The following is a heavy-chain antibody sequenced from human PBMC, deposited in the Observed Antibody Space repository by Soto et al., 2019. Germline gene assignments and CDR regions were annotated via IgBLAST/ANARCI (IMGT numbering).Heavy chain of an antibody. D-gene: IGHD3-3*01. CDR1: GGSMNNYY. CDR2: IYYSGSI. Sequence: SETLSLTCTVSGGSMNNYYWSWIRQPPGRGLEWIGYIYYSGSINYDPSLESRVAMSVDTSKNQFSLKLTSVTAADTAVYYCARGWFWSGSFNWFDTWGQGILVTVSS. J-gene: IGHJ5*02. V-gene: IGHV4-59*01. CDR3: ARGWFWSGSFNWFDT.